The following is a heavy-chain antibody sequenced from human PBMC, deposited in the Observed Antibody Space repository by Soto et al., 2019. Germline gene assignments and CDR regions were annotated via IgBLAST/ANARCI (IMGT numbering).Heavy chain of an antibody. J-gene: IGHJ4*02. D-gene: IGHD2-21*02. V-gene: IGHV3-23*01. CDR3: ARTRTAFYRYYFDS. CDR1: AFTFSSYA. CDR2: ISGSGGAT. Sequence: LRLSCAASAFTFSSYAMSWVRQAPGKGLEWVSGISGSGGATYYTDSVEGRFTISKDFSKNTVSLQMTGLRVDDTAVYYCARTRTAFYRYYFDSWGQGALVTVSS.